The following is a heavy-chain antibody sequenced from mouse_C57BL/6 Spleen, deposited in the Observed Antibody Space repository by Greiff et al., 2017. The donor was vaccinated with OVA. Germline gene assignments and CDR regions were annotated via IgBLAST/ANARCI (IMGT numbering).Heavy chain of an antibody. J-gene: IGHJ2*01. D-gene: IGHD1-2*01. V-gene: IGHV1-4*01. CDR2: INPSSGYT. Sequence: QVQLKESGAELARPGASVKMSCKASGYTFTSYTMHWVKQRPGQGLEWIGYINPSSGYTKYSQKFKDKATLTADKSSSTAYMQLSSLTSEDSAVYYCARGTTAYFDYWGQGTTLTVSS. CDR1: GYTFTSYT. CDR3: ARGTTAYFDY.